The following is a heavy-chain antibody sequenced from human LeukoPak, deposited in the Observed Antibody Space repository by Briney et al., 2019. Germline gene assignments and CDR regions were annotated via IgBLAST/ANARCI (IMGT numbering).Heavy chain of an antibody. CDR2: IWYDGSNK. J-gene: IGHJ4*02. Sequence: GGSLRLSCAASGFTFSSYGMHWVRQAPGKGLEWVAVIWYDGSNKYYADSVKGRFTISRDNSKNTLYLQMNSLRTEDTAVYYCAKDLPDRYSLEYWGQGTMATVPS. CDR1: GFTFSSYG. CDR3: AKDLPDRYSLEY. V-gene: IGHV3-30*02. D-gene: IGHD2-15*01.